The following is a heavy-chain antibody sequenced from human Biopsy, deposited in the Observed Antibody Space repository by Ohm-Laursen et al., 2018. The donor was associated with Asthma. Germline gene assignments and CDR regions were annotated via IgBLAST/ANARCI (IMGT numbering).Heavy chain of an antibody. CDR2: ISWNSGNI. CDR3: AKDMGAGGNDPDSFIGYYGMDV. V-gene: IGHV3-9*01. CDR1: GFRFDDYA. D-gene: IGHD3-16*01. Sequence: SSLRLSCSASGFRFDDYAMFWVRQAPGKGLEWVAGISWNSGNIGYAVSVKGRLIVSRDNVKNSLYLQMNSLRAEETALYYCAKDMGAGGNDPDSFIGYYGMDVWGQGTTVTVSS. J-gene: IGHJ6*02.